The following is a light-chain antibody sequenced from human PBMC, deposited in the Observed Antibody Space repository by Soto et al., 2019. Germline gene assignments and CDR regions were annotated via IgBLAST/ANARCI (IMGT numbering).Light chain of an antibody. CDR2: DAS. CDR3: QHYGNSLWT. V-gene: IGKV3-20*01. Sequence: EIVLTQSPGTLSLSPGERASLSCRASQSVRSMYLAWYQQKPGQAPRLLIYDASSRATDIPDRFSGSGSGTDFTLTISRLKPEDFAIYYCQHYGNSLWTFGQGTKVDIK. J-gene: IGKJ1*01. CDR1: QSVRSMY.